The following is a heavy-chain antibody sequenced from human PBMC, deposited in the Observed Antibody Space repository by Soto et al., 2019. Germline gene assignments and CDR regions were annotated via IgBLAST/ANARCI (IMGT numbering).Heavy chain of an antibody. CDR3: AKCPHPNIVWPYYLDA. J-gene: IGHJ4*02. CDR2: ISPRGDNI. CDR1: GFSLANFP. Sequence: PGGSLRLSCVGSGFSLANFPMNWVRQTPGKGLEWISYISPRGDNIYYTESVKGRFTISRENARNSLYLQMNSLRDEDAALYYWAKCPHPNIVWPYYLDAWGQGVPVTVSS. V-gene: IGHV3-48*02. D-gene: IGHD2-15*01.